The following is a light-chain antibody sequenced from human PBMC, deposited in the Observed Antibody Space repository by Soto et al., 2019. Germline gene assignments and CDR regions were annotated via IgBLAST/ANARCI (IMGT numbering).Light chain of an antibody. CDR1: SSNIGSNA. CDR2: NTN. J-gene: IGLJ3*02. V-gene: IGLV1-44*01. CDR3: AVWDDSLNGMV. Sequence: QSVLTQPPSASGTPGQRVXISCSGSSSNIGSNAVNWYQQLPGAAPKLLIYNTNQRPSGVPDRFSGSRSGTSASLAISGLQSEDEADYYCAVWDDSLNGMVFGGGTKVTVL.